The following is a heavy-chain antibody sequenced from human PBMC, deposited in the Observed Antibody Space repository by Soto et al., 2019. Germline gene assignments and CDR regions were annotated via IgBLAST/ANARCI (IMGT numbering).Heavy chain of an antibody. Sequence: GGSLRLSCAASGFTFSSYGMHWVRQAPGKGLEWVAVIWYDGSNKYYADSVKGRFTISRDNSKNTLYLQMNSLRAEDTAVYYCARVRYSSSAAHFDYWGQGTLVTVSS. CDR3: ARVRYSSSAAHFDY. CDR1: GFTFSSYG. CDR2: IWYDGSNK. D-gene: IGHD6-6*01. V-gene: IGHV3-33*01. J-gene: IGHJ4*02.